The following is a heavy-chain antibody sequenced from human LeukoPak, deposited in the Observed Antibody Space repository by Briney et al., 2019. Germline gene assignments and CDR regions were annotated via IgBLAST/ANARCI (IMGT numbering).Heavy chain of an antibody. V-gene: IGHV3-49*03. J-gene: IGHJ4*02. CDR1: EFTFGNYW. CDR2: IRSKAYGGTT. CDR3: TRDGSGTG. D-gene: IGHD3-10*01. Sequence: GGSLRLSCAASEFTFGNYWMSWFRQAPGKGLEWVGFIRSKAYGGTTEYAASVKGRFTISRDDSKSIAYLQMNSLKTEDTAVYYCTRDGSGTGWGQGTLVTVSS.